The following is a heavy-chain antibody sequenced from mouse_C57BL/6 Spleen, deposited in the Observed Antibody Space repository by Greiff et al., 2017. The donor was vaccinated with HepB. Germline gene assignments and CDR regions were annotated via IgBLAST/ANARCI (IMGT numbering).Heavy chain of an antibody. D-gene: IGHD2-14*01. CDR3: ARGGYYYYAMDY. Sequence: EVHLVASGGGLGKPGGSLTLSCAASGFTFSDYGMHWVRQAPEKGLEWVAYISSGSSTIYYADTVKGRFTISRDNAKNTLFLQMTSLRSEDTAMYYCARGGYYYYAMDYWGQGTSVTVSS. V-gene: IGHV5-17*01. CDR2: ISSGSSTI. CDR1: GFTFSDYG. J-gene: IGHJ4*01.